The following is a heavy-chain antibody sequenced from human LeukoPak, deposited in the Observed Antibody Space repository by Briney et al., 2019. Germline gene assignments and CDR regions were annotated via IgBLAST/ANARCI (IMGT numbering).Heavy chain of an antibody. Sequence: GGSLRLSCAASEFAFSNYWMHWVRQAPGKGLVWVSRINSDGSSTRYADFVKGRFTISRDNAENTLHLQLNSLRAEDTALYYCARYYADYYYYYYMDVWGKGTTVTVSS. CDR3: ARYYADYYYYYYMDV. J-gene: IGHJ6*03. CDR2: INSDGSST. CDR1: EFAFSNYW. D-gene: IGHD1-26*01. V-gene: IGHV3-74*01.